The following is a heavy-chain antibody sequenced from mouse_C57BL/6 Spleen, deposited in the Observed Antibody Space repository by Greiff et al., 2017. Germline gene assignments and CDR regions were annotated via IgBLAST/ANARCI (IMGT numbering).Heavy chain of an antibody. D-gene: IGHD2-5*01. CDR2: IYPGSGST. CDR1: GYTFTSYW. J-gene: IGHJ3*01. CDR3: ARGAYYSNYYPFAY. V-gene: IGHV1-55*01. Sequence: QVQLKQPGAELVKPGASVKMSCKASGYTFTSYWITWVKQRPGPGLEWIGDIYPGSGSTNYNEKFKSKATLTVDTSSSTAYMQLSSLTSEDSAVYYCARGAYYSNYYPFAYWGQGTLVTVSA.